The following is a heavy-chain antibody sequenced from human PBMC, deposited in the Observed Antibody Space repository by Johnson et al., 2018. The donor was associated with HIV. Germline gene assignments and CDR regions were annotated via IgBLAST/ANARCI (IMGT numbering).Heavy chain of an antibody. CDR1: GFTFSSYG. V-gene: IGHV3-30*02. J-gene: IGHJ3*02. D-gene: IGHD6-13*01. CDR3: AETPGISAAGTGYAFDI. CDR2: IRSDGSNE. Sequence: VQLVESGGGVVQPGGSLRLSCAASGFTFSSYGMHWVRQAPGKGLAWVAFIRSDGSNEYYADSVKGRFTISRDNSKNTLYLHMNSLRAEDTAVYYCAETPGISAAGTGYAFDIWGQGTMVTVSS.